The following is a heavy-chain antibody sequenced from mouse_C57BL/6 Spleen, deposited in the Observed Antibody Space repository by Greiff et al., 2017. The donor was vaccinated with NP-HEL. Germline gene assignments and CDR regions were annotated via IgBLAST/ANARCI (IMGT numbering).Heavy chain of an antibody. CDR2: ISYDGSN. J-gene: IGHJ4*01. Sequence: EVQLVESGPGLVKPSQSLSLTCSVTGYSITSGYYWNWIRQFPGNKLEWMGYISYDGSNNYNPSLKNRISITRDTSKNQFFLKLNSVTTEDTATYYCARDDGYLRAMDYWGQGTSVTVSS. CDR1: GYSITSGYY. CDR3: ARDDGYLRAMDY. V-gene: IGHV3-6*01. D-gene: IGHD2-3*01.